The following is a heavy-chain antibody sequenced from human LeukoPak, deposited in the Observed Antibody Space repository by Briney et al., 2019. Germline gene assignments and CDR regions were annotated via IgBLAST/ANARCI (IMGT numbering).Heavy chain of an antibody. CDR2: ISYDGSNK. Sequence: GGSLRLSCAASGFTFTKFAMHWVRQAPGKGLEWVAVISYDGSNKYYADSVKGRFTISRDNSKNTLYLQMNSLRAEDTAVYYCAKVLLVGYSYGPPVPDFAFDIWGQGTMVTVSS. D-gene: IGHD5-18*01. CDR1: GFTFTKFA. CDR3: AKVLLVGYSYGPPVPDFAFDI. V-gene: IGHV3-30*04. J-gene: IGHJ3*02.